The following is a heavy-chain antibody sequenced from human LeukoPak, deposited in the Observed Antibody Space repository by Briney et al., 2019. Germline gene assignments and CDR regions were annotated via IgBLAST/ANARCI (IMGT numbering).Heavy chain of an antibody. CDR3: AGNRPDSSGYMDFDY. CDR2: ISYTGST. Sequence: PSETLSLTCTVSGGSISSGRYYWSWIRQHPGKGLEWIGYISYTGSTHYNPSLKSRVTISVDTSKNQFSLKLTSMTAADTAVYYCAGNRPDSSGYMDFDYWGQGTLVTVSS. J-gene: IGHJ4*02. CDR1: GGSISSGRYY. V-gene: IGHV4-31*03. D-gene: IGHD3-22*01.